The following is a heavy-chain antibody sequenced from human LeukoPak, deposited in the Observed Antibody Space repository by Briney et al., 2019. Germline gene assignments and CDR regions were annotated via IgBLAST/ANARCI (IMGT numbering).Heavy chain of an antibody. J-gene: IGHJ4*02. CDR3: AKCWRWLQSRGGYFDY. Sequence: QTGGSLRLSCAASGFTFSSYAMSWVRQAPGKGLEWVSAISGSGGSTYYADSVKGRFTISRDNSKNTLYLQMNSLRAEDTAVYYCAKCWRWLQSRGGYFDYWGQGTLVTVSS. D-gene: IGHD5-12*01. CDR1: GFTFSSYA. V-gene: IGHV3-23*01. CDR2: ISGSGGST.